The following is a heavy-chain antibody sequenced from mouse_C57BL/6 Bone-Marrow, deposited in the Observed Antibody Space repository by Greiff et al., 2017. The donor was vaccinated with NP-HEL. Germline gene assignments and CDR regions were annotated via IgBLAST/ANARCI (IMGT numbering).Heavy chain of an antibody. CDR3: ARQGGWLPYFDY. Sequence: EVKVVESGGDLVKPGGSLKLSCAASGFTFSSYGMSWVRQTPDKRLEWVATISSGGSYTYYPDSVKGRFTISRDNAKNTLYLQMSSLKSEDTAMYYCARQGGWLPYFDYWGQGTTLTVSS. D-gene: IGHD2-3*01. CDR1: GFTFSSYG. CDR2: ISSGGSYT. J-gene: IGHJ2*01. V-gene: IGHV5-6*01.